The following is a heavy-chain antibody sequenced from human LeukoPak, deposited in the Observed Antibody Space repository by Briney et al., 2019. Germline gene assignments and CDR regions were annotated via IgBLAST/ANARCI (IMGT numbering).Heavy chain of an antibody. V-gene: IGHV4-34*01. J-gene: IGHJ3*02. CDR1: GGSFSGYY. CDR2: INHSGST. D-gene: IGHD1-26*01. CDR3: ARAGRWEGRPHAFDI. Sequence: KPSETLSLTCAVYGGSFSGYYWSWIRQPPGKGLEWIREINHSGSTNYNPSLKSRVTISVDTSKNQFSLKLSSVTAADTAVYYCARAGRWEGRPHAFDIWGQGTMVTVSS.